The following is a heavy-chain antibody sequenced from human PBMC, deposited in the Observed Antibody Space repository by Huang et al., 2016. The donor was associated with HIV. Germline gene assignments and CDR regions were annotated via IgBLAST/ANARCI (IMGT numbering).Heavy chain of an antibody. CDR3: ARSAYGDLDY. CDR2: MTPNTGNT. Sequence: QVHLVQSGAEVKKPGASVKVSCKASGYTFTNYDINWVRQAPGRGLEGMGGMTPNTGNTGFAQSFQGRVTMTRKTSITTAYMELTSLTSEDTAVYYCARSAYGDLDYWGLGTLVIVSS. D-gene: IGHD4-17*01. CDR1: GYTFTNYD. V-gene: IGHV1-8*02. J-gene: IGHJ4*02.